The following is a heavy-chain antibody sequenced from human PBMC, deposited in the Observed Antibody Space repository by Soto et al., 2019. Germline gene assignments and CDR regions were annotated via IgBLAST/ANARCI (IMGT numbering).Heavy chain of an antibody. CDR3: ARGRSGRYGGGSTSGCDP. J-gene: IGHJ5*02. V-gene: IGHV3-74*01. CDR1: GFTFSSYW. D-gene: IGHD1-26*01. Sequence: EVQLVESGGGLVQPGGSLRLSCAASGFTFSSYWMHWVRQAPGKGLVWVSRINRDNAKNTLYLQMNSLRAEDTAVYYCARGRSGRYGGGSTSGCDPWGQGTLVNVSS. CDR2: IN.